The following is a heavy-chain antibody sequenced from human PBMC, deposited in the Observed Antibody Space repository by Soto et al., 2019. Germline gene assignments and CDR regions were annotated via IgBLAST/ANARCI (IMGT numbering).Heavy chain of an antibody. J-gene: IGHJ5*02. Sequence: SETLSLTCTVSGGSVGSGTSYWSWIRQPPGKGLEWIGYIYNGGSTNYNRCLKSRVTILVVTSRNQFSLKLSSVTVADTAFYYCARGGVMAAVGSFDPWGQGTLVTVSS. V-gene: IGHV4-61*01. CDR3: ARGGVMAAVGSFDP. CDR2: IYNGGST. D-gene: IGHD6-13*01. CDR1: GGSVGSGTSY.